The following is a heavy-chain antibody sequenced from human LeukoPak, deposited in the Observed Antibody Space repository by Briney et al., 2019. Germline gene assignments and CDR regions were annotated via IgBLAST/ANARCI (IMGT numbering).Heavy chain of an antibody. CDR3: ARDFHRTGTTLDY. CDR2: ISYDGSNK. V-gene: IGHV3-30*04. CDR1: GFTFSSYA. Sequence: GGSLRLSCAASGFTFSSYAMHWVRQAPGKGLEWVAVISYDGSNKYYADSVKGRFTISRDNSKNTLYLQMNSLRAEDAAVYYCARDFHRTGTTLDYWGQGTLVTVSS. D-gene: IGHD1-1*01. J-gene: IGHJ4*02.